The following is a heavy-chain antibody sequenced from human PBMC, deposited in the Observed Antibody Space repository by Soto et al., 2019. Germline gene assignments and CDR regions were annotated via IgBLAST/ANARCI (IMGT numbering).Heavy chain of an antibody. CDR1: GFTFSSYA. D-gene: IGHD3-3*01. CDR3: ARDYDFWSGYYPTSVYYGMDV. J-gene: IGHJ6*02. Sequence: GGSLRLSCAASGFTFSSYAMHWVRQAPGKGLEWVAVISYDGSNKYYADSVKGRFTISRDNSKNTLYLQMNSLRAEDTAVYYCARDYDFWSGYYPTSVYYGMDVWGQGTTVTVSS. V-gene: IGHV3-30-3*01. CDR2: ISYDGSNK.